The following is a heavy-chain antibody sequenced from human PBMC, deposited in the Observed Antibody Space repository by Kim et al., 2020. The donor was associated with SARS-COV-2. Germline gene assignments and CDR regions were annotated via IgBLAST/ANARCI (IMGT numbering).Heavy chain of an antibody. J-gene: IGHJ4*02. Sequence: VKGRFTISRDNSKSTLYLQMNSLRAEDTAVYYCAKAPMIVVVITVDYFDYWGQGTLVTVSS. CDR3: AKAPMIVVVITVDYFDY. V-gene: IGHV3-30*02. D-gene: IGHD3-22*01.